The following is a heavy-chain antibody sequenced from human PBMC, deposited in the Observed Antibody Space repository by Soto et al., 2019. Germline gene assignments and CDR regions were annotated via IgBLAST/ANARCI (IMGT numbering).Heavy chain of an antibody. J-gene: IGHJ3*02. CDR2: ISSSSSYI. CDR1: GLTFSSYS. V-gene: IGHV3-21*01. D-gene: IGHD3-3*02. Sequence: TGGSLRLSCAASGLTFSSYSMNWVRQAPGKGLEWVSSISSSSSYIYYADSVKGRFTISRDNAKNSLYLQMNSLRAEDTAVYYCARDPFSDAFDIWGQGTMVTVSS. CDR3: ARDPFSDAFDI.